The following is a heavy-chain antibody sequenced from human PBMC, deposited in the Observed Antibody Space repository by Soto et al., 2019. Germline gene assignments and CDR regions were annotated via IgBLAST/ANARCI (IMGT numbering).Heavy chain of an antibody. Sequence: ASVKVSCNASGYTFTSYSIHWVRQAPGQRLEWLGWITAGNGNTQYSQNFQGRVTITRDTSASTAYMDLSSLRSEDSAVYYCARENFPQTGSYYDEWGQGTLVTVSS. CDR2: ITAGNGNT. D-gene: IGHD1-26*01. CDR1: GYTFTSYS. CDR3: ARENFPQTGSYYDE. V-gene: IGHV1-3*01. J-gene: IGHJ4*02.